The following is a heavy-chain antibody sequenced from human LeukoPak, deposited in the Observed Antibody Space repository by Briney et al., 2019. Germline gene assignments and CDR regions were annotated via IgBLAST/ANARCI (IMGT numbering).Heavy chain of an antibody. D-gene: IGHD6-13*01. CDR3: ARVIDGRSWFFNGLVY. J-gene: IGHJ4*02. V-gene: IGHV1-2*02. Sequence: ASVNDSCKATGYTFTDYYVRWVRQAPGQGLEWMGWIDPNSGGTNYAERSQGRVTMTRDTSVSTAYMELSRMRSDDTAVYYCARVIDGRSWFFNGLVYWGQGSLVTVSS. CDR1: GYTFTDYY. CDR2: IDPNSGGT.